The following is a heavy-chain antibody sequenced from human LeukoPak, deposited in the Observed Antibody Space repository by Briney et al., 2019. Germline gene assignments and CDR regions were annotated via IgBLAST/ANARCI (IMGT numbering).Heavy chain of an antibody. CDR1: GGSFSGYY. J-gene: IGHJ4*02. CDR2: INHSGST. V-gene: IGHV4-34*01. CDR3: ARESIRDGYNFERILDY. D-gene: IGHD5-24*01. Sequence: SETLSLTCAVYGGSFSGYYWSWIRQPPGKGLEWIGEINHSGSTNYNPSLKSRVTISVDTSKNQFSLKLSSVTAADTAVYYCARESIRDGYNFERILDYWGQGTLVTVSS.